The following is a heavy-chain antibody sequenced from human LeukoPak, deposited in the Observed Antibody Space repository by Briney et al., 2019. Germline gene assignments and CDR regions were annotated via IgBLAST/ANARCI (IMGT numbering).Heavy chain of an antibody. D-gene: IGHD3-16*01. J-gene: IGHJ5*02. Sequence: GGSLRLSCAASGFTFSSYEMNWVRQAPGKGLEWISYITSSSSTIYYADSLRGRFTISRDNAKNSLYLQMNSLRDEDTAVYYCARGGQLEAWGQGTLVTVSS. CDR1: GFTFSSYE. CDR3: ARGGQLEA. V-gene: IGHV3-48*03. CDR2: ITSSSSTI.